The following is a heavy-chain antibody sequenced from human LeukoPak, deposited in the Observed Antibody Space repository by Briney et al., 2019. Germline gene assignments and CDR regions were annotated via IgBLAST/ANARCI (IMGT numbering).Heavy chain of an antibody. J-gene: IGHJ4*02. CDR2: IYYSGST. CDR1: GGSISSGSYY. CDR3: ASEVLGYCSSTSCSTGDY. Sequence: SQTLSLTCTVSGGSISSGSYYWSWIRQPPGKGLEWIGYIYYSGSTYYNPSLKSRVTISVDTSKNQFSLKLSSVTAADTAVYYCASEVLGYCSSTSCSTGDYWGQGTLVTVSS. V-gene: IGHV4-30-4*08. D-gene: IGHD2-2*01.